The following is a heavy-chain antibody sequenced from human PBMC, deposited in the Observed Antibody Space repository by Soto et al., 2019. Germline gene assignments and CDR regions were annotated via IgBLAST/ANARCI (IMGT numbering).Heavy chain of an antibody. CDR3: AKGPYSSSWYTD. V-gene: IGHV3-23*01. D-gene: IGHD6-13*01. J-gene: IGHJ4*02. Sequence: GGSLRLSCAASGFTFSSYAMSWVRQAPGKGLEWVSAISGSGGSTYYADSVKGRFTISRDNSKNTLYLQMNSLRAEDTAVYDCAKGPYSSSWYTDWGQGTLVTVSS. CDR2: ISGSGGST. CDR1: GFTFSSYA.